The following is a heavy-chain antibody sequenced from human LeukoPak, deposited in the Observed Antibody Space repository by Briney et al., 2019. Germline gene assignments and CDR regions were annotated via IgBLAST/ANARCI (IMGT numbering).Heavy chain of an antibody. CDR3: VREGNELLSKNFDY. V-gene: IGHV1-2*02. CDR2: INPHSGGT. CDR1: GFTFTGYY. J-gene: IGHJ4*02. D-gene: IGHD2-21*02. Sequence: ASVKVSCKASGFTFTGYYIHWVRQAPGQGLEWMGYINPHSGGTNSPQKFQGRVTMTTDTSISAAYMELSSLISDDTAMYYCVREGNELLSKNFDYWGQGPLVPVSS.